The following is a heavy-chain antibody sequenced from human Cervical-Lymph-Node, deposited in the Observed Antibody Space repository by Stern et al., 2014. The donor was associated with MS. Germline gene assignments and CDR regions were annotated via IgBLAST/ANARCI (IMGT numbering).Heavy chain of an antibody. J-gene: IGHJ4*02. CDR2: ITYDGGDK. D-gene: IGHD1-26*01. CDR1: GFAFRRYA. V-gene: IGHV3-30-3*01. CDR3: AKGGSGSYLD. Sequence: VQLVESGGGVVQPGGSLRLSCAASGFAFRRYALNWVRQAPGKGLEWVALITYDGGDKYYTDYVKGRFTVSRDKYNNTVDLEMNSLRLEDTAVYYCAKGGSGSYLDWGQGSLVTVSS.